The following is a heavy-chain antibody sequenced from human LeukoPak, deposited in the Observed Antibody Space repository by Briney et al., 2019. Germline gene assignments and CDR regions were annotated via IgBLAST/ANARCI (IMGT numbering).Heavy chain of an antibody. CDR3: ARGYSRAAFDI. CDR2: ISYDGSNK. D-gene: IGHD2-15*01. Sequence: GGSLRLSCAASGFTFSSYAMHWVRQAPGKGLEWVAVISYDGSNKYYADSVKGRFTISRDNAKNSLSLQMNSLRAEDTALYYCARGYSRAAFDIWGQGTMVTVSS. J-gene: IGHJ3*02. V-gene: IGHV3-30-3*01. CDR1: GFTFSSYA.